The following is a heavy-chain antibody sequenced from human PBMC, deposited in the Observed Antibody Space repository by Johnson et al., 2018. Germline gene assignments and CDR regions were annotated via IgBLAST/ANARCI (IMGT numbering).Heavy chain of an antibody. CDR2: IFPGDSDT. CDR1: GYNFTDYW. D-gene: IGHD1-1*01. J-gene: IGHJ3*02. Sequence: VQLVESGAEVKKHGESLKISCKGSGYNFTDYWIGWVRQMPGKGLESMGIIFPGDSDTRYRPSFQGQVTISADKSFSTAYLQWSSLKSSDTAIYYCARRSKNDDAFDIWGRGTMVTVSS. CDR3: ARRSKNDDAFDI. V-gene: IGHV5-51*01.